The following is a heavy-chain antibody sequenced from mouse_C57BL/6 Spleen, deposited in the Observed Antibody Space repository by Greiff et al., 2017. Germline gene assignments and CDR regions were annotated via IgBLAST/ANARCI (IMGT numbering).Heavy chain of an antibody. Sequence: QVQRAQPGAELARPGASVKMSCKASGYTFTSYTMHWVNQRPGQGLEWIGNLNPCPGDTKYNQKFKDTATLTADKSSSTAYMQLSSLPSEDSAVYYCARGLATGDAYWGQGTPLTVSA. CDR3: ARGLATGDAY. J-gene: IGHJ3*01. CDR2: LNPCPGDT. D-gene: IGHD3-1*01. V-gene: IGHV1-4*01. CDR1: GYTFTSYT.